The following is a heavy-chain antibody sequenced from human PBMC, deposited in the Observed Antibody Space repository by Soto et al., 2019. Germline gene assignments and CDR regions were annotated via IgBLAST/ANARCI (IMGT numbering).Heavy chain of an antibody. CDR3: AIRLSXFPQPHLDN. V-gene: IGHV1-8*01. D-gene: IGHD2-2*01. CDR2: MNPNSGNT. Sequence: GASVKVSCKASGYTFTNYDINWVRQATGQGLEWMGWMNPNSGNTGYAQKFQGRVTMTRNTSISTAYMELSSLRSEDTAVYYCAIRLSXFPQPHLDNWGQGTLVTVSS. CDR1: GYTFTNYD. J-gene: IGHJ4*02.